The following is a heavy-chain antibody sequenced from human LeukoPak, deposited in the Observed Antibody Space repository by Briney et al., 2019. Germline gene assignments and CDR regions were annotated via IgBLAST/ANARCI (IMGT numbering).Heavy chain of an antibody. CDR1: GFTFSSYG. Sequence: GGSLRLSCAASGFTFSSYGMHWVRQAPGKGLERVAAISYDGRNKEYVDSVKGRFTISRDNSKNTLYLQMNSLRAEDTAVYNCAKDRGYSHGFDYWGQGTLVTVSS. J-gene: IGHJ4*02. V-gene: IGHV3-30*18. D-gene: IGHD5-18*01. CDR3: AKDRGYSHGFDY. CDR2: ISYDGRNK.